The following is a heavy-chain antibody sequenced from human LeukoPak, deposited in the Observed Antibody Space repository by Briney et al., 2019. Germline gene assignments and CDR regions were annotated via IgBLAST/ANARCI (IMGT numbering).Heavy chain of an antibody. CDR1: GYTFTSYA. CDR2: INAGSGNT. CDR3: ARAGDYDFWSGSYGMDV. V-gene: IGHV1-3*01. J-gene: IGHJ6*02. D-gene: IGHD3-3*01. Sequence: ASVKVSCKASGYTFTSYAMHWVRQAPGQRLEWMGWINAGSGNTKYSQKFQGRVTITRDTSASTAYMELSSLRSEDTAVYYCARAGDYDFWSGSYGMDVWGQGTTVTVSS.